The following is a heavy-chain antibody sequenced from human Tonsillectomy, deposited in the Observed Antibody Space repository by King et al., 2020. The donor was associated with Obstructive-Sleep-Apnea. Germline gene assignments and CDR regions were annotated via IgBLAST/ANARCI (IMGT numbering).Heavy chain of an antibody. Sequence: QLQESGPGLVKPSETLSLTCSVSGGSLSSYSWSWIRQPPGEGLEWIGNIHYSGTTNYNPSLESRITISGDTSKNQFSLKLSSVTAADTAVYYCARVRVAAAGLDYWGQGALVTVSS. V-gene: IGHV4-59*08. CDR3: ARVRVAAAGLDY. CDR1: GGSLSSYS. D-gene: IGHD6-13*01. J-gene: IGHJ4*02. CDR2: IHYSGTT.